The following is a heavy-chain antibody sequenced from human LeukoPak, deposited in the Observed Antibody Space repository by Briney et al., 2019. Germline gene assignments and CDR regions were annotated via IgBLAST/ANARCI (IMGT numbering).Heavy chain of an antibody. V-gene: IGHV4-34*01. Sequence: SETLSLTCAVYGGSFSGYYWSWIRQPPGKGLEWIGEISHSGSTNYNPSLKSRVTISVDTSKNQFSLKLSSVTAADTAVYYCARGRRYSSSFVDYWGQGTLVTVSS. D-gene: IGHD6-13*01. CDR3: ARGRRYSSSFVDY. CDR2: ISHSGST. J-gene: IGHJ4*02. CDR1: GGSFSGYY.